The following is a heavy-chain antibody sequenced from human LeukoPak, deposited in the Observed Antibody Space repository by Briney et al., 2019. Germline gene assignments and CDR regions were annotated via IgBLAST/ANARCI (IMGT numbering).Heavy chain of an antibody. CDR1: GFTFGGYT. CDR3: ARVSIFGVVIANDY. V-gene: IGHV3-21*01. CDR2: ITSGGDYM. Sequence: GGSLRLSCAAFGFTFGGYTMSWVRQAPGKGLQWVSTITSGGDYMYYADPVKGRFTISRDDSKNSLYLHMNSLRAEDTAVYYCARVSIFGVVIANDYWGQGTVVTVSS. D-gene: IGHD3-16*02. J-gene: IGHJ4*02.